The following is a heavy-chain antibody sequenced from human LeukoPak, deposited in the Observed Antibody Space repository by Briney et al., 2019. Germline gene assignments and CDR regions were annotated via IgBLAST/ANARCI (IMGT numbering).Heavy chain of an antibody. CDR3: ARDRAPRARIGGMDV. D-gene: IGHD5-12*01. CDR2: ISESSSHT. J-gene: IGHJ6*02. Sequence: GGSLRLSCADSRFIFSVYSMNWVRQAPGKGLEWVSYISESSSHTYYAASVKGRFTISRDNAKNSLYLQMNSLRADDTGIYYCARDRAPRARIGGMDVWGQGTTVIVSS. V-gene: IGHV3-21*06. CDR1: RFIFSVYS.